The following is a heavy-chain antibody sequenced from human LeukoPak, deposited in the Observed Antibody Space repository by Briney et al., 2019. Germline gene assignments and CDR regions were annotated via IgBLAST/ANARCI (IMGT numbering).Heavy chain of an antibody. CDR2: RSHDGGIE. Sequence: PGGSLRLSCAASGFPFSRYAVHWVRQAPGKGLEWVALRSHDGGIEDYADSVKGRFTISRDNSKNTLYLQMYSLRAEDTAVYYCAKVEGASKASVYWGQGTLVTVSS. D-gene: IGHD1-1*01. J-gene: IGHJ4*02. CDR1: GFPFSRYA. V-gene: IGHV3-30-3*01. CDR3: AKVEGASKASVY.